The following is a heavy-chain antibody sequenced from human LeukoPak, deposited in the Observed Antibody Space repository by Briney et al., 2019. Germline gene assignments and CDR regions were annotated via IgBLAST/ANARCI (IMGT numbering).Heavy chain of an antibody. V-gene: IGHV1-18*01. CDR3: ARVDYGDYDYYGMDV. Sequence: ASVKVSCKASGYTFTSYGISWVRQAPGQGLEWMGWISAYNGNTNYAQKLQGRVTMTTDTSTSTAYTELRSLRSDDTAVYYCARVDYGDYDYYGMDVWGQGTTVTVSS. CDR1: GYTFTSYG. CDR2: ISAYNGNT. D-gene: IGHD4-17*01. J-gene: IGHJ6*02.